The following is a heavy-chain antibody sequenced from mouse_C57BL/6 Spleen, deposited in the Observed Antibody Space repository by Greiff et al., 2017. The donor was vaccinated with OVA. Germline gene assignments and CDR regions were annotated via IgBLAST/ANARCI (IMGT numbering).Heavy chain of an antibody. CDR1: GYTFTSYW. D-gene: IGHD1-1*01. Sequence: QVQLQQPGAELVRPGTSVKLSCKASGYTFTSYWMHWVKQRPGQGLEWIGVIDPSDSYTNYNQKFKGKATLTVDTSSSTAYMQLSSLTSEDSAVNYCERYNGSSYTWYYDVWGTGTTVTVSS. CDR3: ERYNGSSYTWYYDV. J-gene: IGHJ1*03. CDR2: IDPSDSYT. V-gene: IGHV1-59*01.